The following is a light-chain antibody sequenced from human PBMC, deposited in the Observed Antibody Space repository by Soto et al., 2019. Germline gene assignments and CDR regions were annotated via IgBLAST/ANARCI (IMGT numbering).Light chain of an antibody. J-gene: IGLJ2*01. CDR3: AAWDASLNGPV. CDR1: SSNIGSNT. CDR2: SNN. Sequence: QSVLTQPPSASGTPGQRVTISCSGSSSNIGSNTVNWYQQLPGTAPKLLIYSNNQRPSGFPDRFSGSKSGTSASLAISGLQSEDEADYYCAAWDASLNGPVFGGGTKVTVL. V-gene: IGLV1-44*01.